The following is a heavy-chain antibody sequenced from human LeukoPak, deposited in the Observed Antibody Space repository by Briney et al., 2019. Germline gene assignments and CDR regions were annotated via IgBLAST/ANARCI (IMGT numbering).Heavy chain of an antibody. J-gene: IGHJ4*02. CDR2: ISFDGSNK. CDR1: GFTFGSNG. Sequence: GGSLRLSCAASGFTFGSNGMHWVRQAPGKGLEWVAVISFDGSNKYYADSVKGRFTISRDNAKNSLYLQMNSLRGEDTAVYYCARLADYDSSGYFDYWGQGTLVTVSS. D-gene: IGHD3-22*01. V-gene: IGHV3-30*03. CDR3: ARLADYDSSGYFDY.